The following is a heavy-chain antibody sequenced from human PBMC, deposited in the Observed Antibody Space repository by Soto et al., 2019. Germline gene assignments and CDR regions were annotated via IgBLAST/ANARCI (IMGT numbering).Heavy chain of an antibody. Sequence: GESLRLSCAASGFTFSSYGIHWVRQAPGKGLEWVAVISYDGSNKYYADSVKGRFTISRDNSKNTLYLQMNSLRTEDTAMYYCAKDRYCSGGTCLNFYGMDVWGQGTTVTVSS. CDR2: ISYDGSNK. D-gene: IGHD2-15*01. V-gene: IGHV3-30*18. CDR3: AKDRYCSGGTCLNFYGMDV. J-gene: IGHJ6*02. CDR1: GFTFSSYG.